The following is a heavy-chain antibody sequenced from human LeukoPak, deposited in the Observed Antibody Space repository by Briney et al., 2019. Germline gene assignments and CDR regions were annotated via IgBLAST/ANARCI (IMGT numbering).Heavy chain of an antibody. CDR3: ATYGSGTNYRKGFDY. D-gene: IGHD3-10*01. Sequence: GGSLRLSCAASGFTFSGAWMHWVRQAPGKGLVWVSRINNDGTTTMYADSVKGRFTISRDNSKNMLYLQMNSLRAEDTAVYYCATYGSGTNYRKGFDYWGQGTLVTVSS. J-gene: IGHJ4*02. CDR2: INNDGTTT. V-gene: IGHV3-74*03. CDR1: GFTFSGAW.